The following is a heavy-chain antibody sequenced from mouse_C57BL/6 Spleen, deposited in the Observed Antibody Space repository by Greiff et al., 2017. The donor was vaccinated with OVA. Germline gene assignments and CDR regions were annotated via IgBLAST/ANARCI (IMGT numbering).Heavy chain of an antibody. V-gene: IGHV1-53*01. J-gene: IGHJ4*01. Sequence: QVQLQQPGTELVKPGASVKLSCKASGYTFTSYWMHWVKQRPGQGLEWIGNINPSNGGTNYNEKFKSKATLTVDKASSTAYMQLSRLTSEDSAVYYCAREEGWSYAMDYWGQGTSVTVSS. CDR2: INPSNGGT. CDR3: AREEGWSYAMDY. CDR1: GYTFTSYW. D-gene: IGHD2-3*01.